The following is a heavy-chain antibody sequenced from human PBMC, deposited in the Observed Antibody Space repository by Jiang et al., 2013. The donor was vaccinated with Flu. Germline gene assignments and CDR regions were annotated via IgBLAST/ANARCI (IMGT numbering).Heavy chain of an antibody. Sequence: IGWVRQMPGKGLEWMGIIYPGDSDTRYSPSFQGQVTISADKSLSTAYLQWSSLKASDTAMYYCARQRSGSYCSDYWGQGTLVTVSS. CDR2: IYPGDSDT. D-gene: IGHD1-26*01. V-gene: IGHV5-51*01. J-gene: IGHJ4*02. CDR3: ARQRSGSYCSDY.